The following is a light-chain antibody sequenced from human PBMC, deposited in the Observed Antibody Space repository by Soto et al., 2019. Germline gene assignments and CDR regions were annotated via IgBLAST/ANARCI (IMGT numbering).Light chain of an antibody. Sequence: QSVLTQPPSVSAAPGQRITISCSGTTSNIGRNFVSWYHQFPGAAPELIIYDNDKRPAGIPDRFSGSRSDTSATLGITGLQPGDEADYYCGTWDNNLDAGVFGGGTQLTVL. J-gene: IGLJ3*02. CDR1: TSNIGRNF. V-gene: IGLV1-51*01. CDR2: DND. CDR3: GTWDNNLDAGV.